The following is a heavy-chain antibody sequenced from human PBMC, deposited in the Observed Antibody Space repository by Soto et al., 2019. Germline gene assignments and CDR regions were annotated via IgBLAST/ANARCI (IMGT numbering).Heavy chain of an antibody. J-gene: IGHJ4*02. D-gene: IGHD6-19*01. V-gene: IGHV4-59*01. CDR1: GGSISSYY. Sequence: SETLSLTCTVSGGSISSYYWSWIRQPPGKGLEWIGYIYYSGSTNYNPSLKSRVTISVDTSKNQFSLKLSSVTAADTAVYYCARVAYIGSGWSLLDYWGQGTLVTVSS. CDR2: IYYSGST. CDR3: ARVAYIGSGWSLLDY.